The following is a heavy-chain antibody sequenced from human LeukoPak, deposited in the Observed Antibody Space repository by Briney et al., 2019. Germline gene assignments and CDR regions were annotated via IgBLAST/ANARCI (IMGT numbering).Heavy chain of an antibody. V-gene: IGHV4-38-2*01. CDR3: ARHLCSSTSCYTGTNWFDP. D-gene: IGHD2-2*02. CDR1: GYSISSGYY. J-gene: IGHJ5*02. CDR2: IYHSGST. Sequence: SETLSLTCAVSGYSISSGYYWGWIRQPPGKGLEWIGSIYHSGSTHYNPSLKSRVTISVDTSKNQFSLKLSSVTAADTAVYYCARHLCSSTSCYTGTNWFDPWGQGTLVTVSS.